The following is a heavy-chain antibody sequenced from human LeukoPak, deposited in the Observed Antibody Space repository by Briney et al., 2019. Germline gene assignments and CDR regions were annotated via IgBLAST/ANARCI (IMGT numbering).Heavy chain of an antibody. J-gene: IGHJ3*02. CDR1: GGSFSGYY. Sequence: PSETLSLTCAVYGGSFSGYYWSWIRQPPGKGLEWIGEINHSGSTNYNPSLKSRVTISVDTSKNQFSLKLSSVTAADTAVYYCARTTPRGYSYGYSIVRGAFDIWGQGTMVTVSS. CDR3: ARTTPRGYSYGYSIVRGAFDI. CDR2: INHSGST. D-gene: IGHD5-18*01. V-gene: IGHV4-34*01.